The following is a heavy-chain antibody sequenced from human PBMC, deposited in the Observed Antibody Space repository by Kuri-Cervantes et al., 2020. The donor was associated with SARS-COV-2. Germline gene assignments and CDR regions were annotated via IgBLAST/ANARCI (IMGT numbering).Heavy chain of an antibody. CDR3: TRHDFWSAYYFDY. CDR2: IRSKAYGGTT. J-gene: IGHJ4*02. V-gene: IGHV3-49*04. CDR1: GFTFGDYT. Sequence: GESLKISCTASGFTFGDYTMSWVRQAPGKGLEWIGFIRSKAYGGTTGYAASVKGRFTISRDDSKSIAYLQMNSLKTEDTAVYYCTRHDFWSAYYFDYWGQGTLVTVSS. D-gene: IGHD3-3*01.